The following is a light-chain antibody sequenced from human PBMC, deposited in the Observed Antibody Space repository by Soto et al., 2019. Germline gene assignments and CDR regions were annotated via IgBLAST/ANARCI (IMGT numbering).Light chain of an antibody. CDR1: NSDVGAYTL. CDR3: FSYTASDMWV. J-gene: IGLJ3*02. Sequence: QSALTQPRSVSGSPGQSVTISCTGTNSDVGAYTLVSWYQQLPGKAPKLIISAVTYRPSGVPDRFSGFKSGNTASLTISGLQTEDEADYYCFSYTASDMWVFGGGTKVTVL. CDR2: AVT. V-gene: IGLV2-11*01.